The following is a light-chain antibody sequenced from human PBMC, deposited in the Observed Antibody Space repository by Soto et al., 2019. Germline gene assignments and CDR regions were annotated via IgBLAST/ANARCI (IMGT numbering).Light chain of an antibody. Sequence: DVQVTQFPSSLSASVGDRVTITWRASQGIRNDLAWYQQKPGKSPKRLIYAASSLQSGVASRFSGSGSGTECTIANSSMQPEDFATVYRLQHSTYPLTFDQGTKVAIK. CDR1: QGIRND. V-gene: IGKV1-17*01. CDR2: AAS. CDR3: LQHSTYPLT. J-gene: IGKJ1*01.